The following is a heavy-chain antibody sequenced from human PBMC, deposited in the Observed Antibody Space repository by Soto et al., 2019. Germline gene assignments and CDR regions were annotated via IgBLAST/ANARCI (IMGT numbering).Heavy chain of an antibody. D-gene: IGHD5-12*01. J-gene: IGHJ5*02. CDR2: INPNSGGA. CDR3: AKDGGKDGYFGNWFDP. CDR1: GYTFTGYY. V-gene: IGHV1-2*02. Sequence: WASVKVSCKASGYTFTGYYMHWVRQAPGQGLEWMGRINPNSGGANYAQKFQGRVTITADKSTTTAYMELSSLRSDDTAVYYCAKDGGKDGYFGNWFDPWGQGTLVTVSS.